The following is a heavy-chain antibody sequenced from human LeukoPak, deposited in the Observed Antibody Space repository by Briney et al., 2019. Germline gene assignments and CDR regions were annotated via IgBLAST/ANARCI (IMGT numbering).Heavy chain of an antibody. Sequence: PSETLSLTCTVSGGSISGSSYYWGWIRQPPGKGLEWIGSIYYSGSTYYNPSLKSRVTISVDTSKNQFSLKLSSVTAADTAVYYCATNTLVGATVLFDYWGQGTLVTVSS. CDR3: ATNTLVGATVLFDY. J-gene: IGHJ4*02. CDR2: IYYSGST. V-gene: IGHV4-39*07. D-gene: IGHD1-26*01. CDR1: GGSISGSSYY.